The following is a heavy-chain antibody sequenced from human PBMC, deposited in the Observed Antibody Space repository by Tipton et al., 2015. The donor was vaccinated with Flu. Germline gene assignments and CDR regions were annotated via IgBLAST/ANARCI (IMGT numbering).Heavy chain of an antibody. V-gene: IGHV4-38-2*01. CDR1: GDSVSSDYF. Sequence: TLSLTCAVSGDSVSSDYFWYWIRQAPGKGLEWIGYIHRSGSSAYNLSLRSRVSISLEKSKNQFSLQMRSVTAADTAVYYCARRDYTNYVSDPKNWFDRWGQGTLVTVSS. D-gene: IGHD4-11*01. J-gene: IGHJ5*02. CDR3: ARRDYTNYVSDPKNWFDR. CDR2: IHRSGSS.